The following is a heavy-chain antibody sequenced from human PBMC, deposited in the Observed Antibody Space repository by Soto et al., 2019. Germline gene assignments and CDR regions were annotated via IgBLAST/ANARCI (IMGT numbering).Heavy chain of an antibody. D-gene: IGHD3-3*01. CDR1: GFTVSNNY. Sequence: VQLVESGGGLVQPGGSLRLSCAASGFTVSNNYMVWVRKAPGKGLELVSIFYSGGDTFYADSVKGRFSISRDYLKNTLYLQMNSLRAEDTAVYYCARDSRYYDPRSGDYYSYMDVWGKGTTVTVSS. V-gene: IGHV3-66*01. CDR3: ARDSRYYDPRSGDYYSYMDV. CDR2: FYSGGDT. J-gene: IGHJ6*03.